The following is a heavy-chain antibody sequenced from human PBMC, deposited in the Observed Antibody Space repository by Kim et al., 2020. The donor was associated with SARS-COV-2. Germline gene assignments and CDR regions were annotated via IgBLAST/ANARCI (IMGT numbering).Heavy chain of an antibody. J-gene: IGHJ4*02. Sequence: KSRVTISVDTSKNQFSLKLSSVTAADTAVYYCARHSHDFWSGYYPRAFDYWGQGTLVTVSS. D-gene: IGHD3-3*01. CDR3: ARHSHDFWSGYYPRAFDY. V-gene: IGHV4-39*01.